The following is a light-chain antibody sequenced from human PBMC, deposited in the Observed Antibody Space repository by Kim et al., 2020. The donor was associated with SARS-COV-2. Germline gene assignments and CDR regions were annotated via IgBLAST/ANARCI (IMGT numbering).Light chain of an antibody. CDR1: QSVSRW. CDR3: QHRQT. Sequence: STLSACVGDRVTLTCRASQSVSRWLAWYQQKPGKAPKLLIYDGCNLQSGVPSRFSGSGSGTEFILTISSLQPDDFAIYYCQHRQTFGQGTKVDIK. V-gene: IGKV1-5*01. J-gene: IGKJ1*01. CDR2: DGC.